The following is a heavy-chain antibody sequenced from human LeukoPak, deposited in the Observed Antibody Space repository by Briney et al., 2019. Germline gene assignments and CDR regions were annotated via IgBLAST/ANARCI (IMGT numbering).Heavy chain of an antibody. V-gene: IGHV4-39*01. Sequence: PSETLSLTCTVSGGSISSSSFYWGWIRQPPGKGLEGIGSIYYTGATNSNPSLKSRVTISVDTSKDQFSLKLSSVTAADTAVYYCARHGIYVSGSYYNLLAYFFDYWGRGALVTVSS. J-gene: IGHJ4*02. CDR1: GGSISSSSFY. CDR2: IYYTGAT. D-gene: IGHD3-10*01. CDR3: ARHGIYVSGSYYNLLAYFFDY.